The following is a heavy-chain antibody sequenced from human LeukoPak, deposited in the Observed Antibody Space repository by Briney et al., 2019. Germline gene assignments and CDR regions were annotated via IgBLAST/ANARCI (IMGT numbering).Heavy chain of an antibody. CDR1: GFTFSIYA. V-gene: IGHV3-23*01. Sequence: GGSLRLSCAASGFTFSIYAMSWVRQAPGKGLEWVSAISGSGGSTYYADSVKGRFTISRDNSKNTLYLQMNSLRAEDTAVYYCAKDLVVPAAMYKQQLVGFDYWGQGTLVTVSS. CDR2: ISGSGGST. D-gene: IGHD2-2*01. J-gene: IGHJ4*02. CDR3: AKDLVVPAAMYKQQLVGFDY.